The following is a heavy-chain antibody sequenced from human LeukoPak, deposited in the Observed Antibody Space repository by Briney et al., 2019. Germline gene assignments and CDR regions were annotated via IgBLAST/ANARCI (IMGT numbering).Heavy chain of an antibody. V-gene: IGHV3-21*01. D-gene: IGHD3-10*01. CDR3: ARDPMVRGVIRYFDY. Sequence: GGSLRLSCAASGFTFSSYSMNWVRQAPGKGLEWVSSISSSSSYIYYADSVKGRFTISRDNAKNSLYLQMNRLRAEDTAVYYCARDPMVRGVIRYFDYWGQRTLVTVSS. CDR2: ISSSSSYI. J-gene: IGHJ4*02. CDR1: GFTFSSYS.